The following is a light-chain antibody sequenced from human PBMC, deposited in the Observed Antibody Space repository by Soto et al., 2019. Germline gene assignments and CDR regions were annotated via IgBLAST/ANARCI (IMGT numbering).Light chain of an antibody. CDR2: GAS. Sequence: EIVLTQSPGTLSLSPEERATLSCRASQSIGSSYLAWYQQKPGQAPRLLIYGASTRATGIPDRFSGSGSGTDFTLTINRVAPEDFAVYYCQQYVSLPITFGQGTRL. J-gene: IGKJ5*01. V-gene: IGKV3-20*01. CDR1: QSIGSSY. CDR3: QQYVSLPIT.